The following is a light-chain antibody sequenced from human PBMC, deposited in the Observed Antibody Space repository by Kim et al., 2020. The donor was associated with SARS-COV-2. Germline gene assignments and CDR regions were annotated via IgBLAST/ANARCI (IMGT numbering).Light chain of an antibody. V-gene: IGKV1-39*01. Sequence: SASVGDTITLTSRASQNVGRFINWYQQKPGKAPGLLIYSESRLDTGVPSRFSGSGSGTDFTLSIRGLQPEDFAAYFCQQNYNTPYTFGQGTKLEI. CDR3: QQNYNTPYT. CDR2: SES. CDR1: QNVGRF. J-gene: IGKJ2*01.